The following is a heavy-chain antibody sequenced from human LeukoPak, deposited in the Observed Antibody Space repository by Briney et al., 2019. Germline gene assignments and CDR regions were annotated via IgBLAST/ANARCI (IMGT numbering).Heavy chain of an antibody. CDR3: ARERELRVGYFDY. V-gene: IGHV1-8*02. CDR2: MNPNSGNT. J-gene: IGHJ4*02. Sequence: ASVKVSCKASGYTFTDSYMHWVRQATGQGLEWMGWMNPNSGNTGYAQKFQGRVTMTRNTSISTAYMELSSLRSEDTAVYYCARERELRVGYFDYWGQGTLVTVSS. D-gene: IGHD1-26*01. CDR1: GYTFTDSY.